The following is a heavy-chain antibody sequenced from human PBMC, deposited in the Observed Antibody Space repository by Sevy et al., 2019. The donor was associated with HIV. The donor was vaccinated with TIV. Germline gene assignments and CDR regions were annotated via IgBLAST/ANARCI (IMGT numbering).Heavy chain of an antibody. D-gene: IGHD4-17*01. Sequence: GGSLRLSCAASGFTFSSYPMHWVRQAPGKGLEWVSSISGLSNYIYYADSVKGRFSISRDNTKNSVYLQMSSLRAEDTAVYYCTRDHVKDGDLGDYYYYAMDVWGQGTTVTVSS. V-gene: IGHV3-21*04. CDR3: TRDHVKDGDLGDYYYYAMDV. CDR2: ISGLSNYI. CDR1: GFTFSSYP. J-gene: IGHJ6*02.